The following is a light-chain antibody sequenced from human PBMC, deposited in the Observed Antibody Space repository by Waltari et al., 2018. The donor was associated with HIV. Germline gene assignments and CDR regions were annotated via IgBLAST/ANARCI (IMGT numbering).Light chain of an antibody. Sequence: SYELTQPPSMSVSPGQTASITCSGDKLGDKYVCWYQQKPGQSPVLVIYENKKRPSGIPELFCGSNSGSAGTMTISGTQAVDEADYYCQAWDSSTRGLFGGGTKLTVL. CDR1: KLGDKY. CDR3: QAWDSSTRGL. CDR2: ENK. V-gene: IGLV3-1*01. J-gene: IGLJ2*01.